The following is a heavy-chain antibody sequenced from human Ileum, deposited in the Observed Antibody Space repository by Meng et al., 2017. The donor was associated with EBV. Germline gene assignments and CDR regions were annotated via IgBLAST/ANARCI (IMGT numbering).Heavy chain of an antibody. V-gene: IGHV6-1*01. J-gene: IGHJ4*02. CDR3: ARDSSSSAYSPFDY. D-gene: IGHD3-22*01. CDR1: GDSVSSNSAA. CDR2: TYYRSKWYN. Sequence: QVKLRQAGPGLVNASQTPSLTDAISGDSVSSNSAAWNWIRQSPSRGLEWLGRTYYRSKWYNDYAVSVKSRITINPDTSKNQFSLQLNSVTPEDTAVYYCARDSSSSAYSPFDYWGQGTLVTVSS.